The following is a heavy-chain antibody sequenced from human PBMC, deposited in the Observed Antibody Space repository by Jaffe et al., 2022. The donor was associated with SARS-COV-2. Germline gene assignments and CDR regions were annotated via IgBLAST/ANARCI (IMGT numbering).Heavy chain of an antibody. Sequence: QVQLVQSGAEVKKPGASVKVSCKASGYTFTSYDINWVRQATGQGLEWMGWMNPNSGNTGYAQKFQGRVTMTRNTSISTAYMELSSLRSEDTAVYYCARAETGTTPFYYYYGMDVWGQGTTVTVSS. D-gene: IGHD1-7*01. CDR1: GYTFTSYD. V-gene: IGHV1-8*01. J-gene: IGHJ6*02. CDR2: MNPNSGNT. CDR3: ARAETGTTPFYYYYGMDV.